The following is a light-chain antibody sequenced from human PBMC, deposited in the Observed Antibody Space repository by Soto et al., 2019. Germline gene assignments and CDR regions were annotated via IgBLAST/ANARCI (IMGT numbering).Light chain of an antibody. CDR3: SSYAGSENFVI. J-gene: IGLJ2*01. Sequence: QSALTQPPSASGSPGQSVTISCTGTSSDLGYYNFVSWYQRHPGKAPKLLIYEVTKRPSGVPNRFSASKSGNTASLTVSGLQAEDEADYYCSSYAGSENFVIFGGVTKLTVL. CDR2: EVT. V-gene: IGLV2-8*01. CDR1: SSDLGYYNF.